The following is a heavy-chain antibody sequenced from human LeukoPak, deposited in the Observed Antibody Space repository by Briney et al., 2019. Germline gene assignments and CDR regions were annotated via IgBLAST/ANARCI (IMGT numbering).Heavy chain of an antibody. D-gene: IGHD2-2*01. V-gene: IGHV4-59*08. Sequence: PSETLSLTCTVSGGSISSYYWSWIRQPPGKGLEWIGYIYYSGSTNYNPSLKSRVTISVDTSKNQFSLKLSSVTAADTAVYYCASQDLGYCSSTSCYVGPIDYWGQGTLVTVSS. J-gene: IGHJ4*02. CDR1: GGSISSYY. CDR3: ASQDLGYCSSTSCYVGPIDY. CDR2: IYYSGST.